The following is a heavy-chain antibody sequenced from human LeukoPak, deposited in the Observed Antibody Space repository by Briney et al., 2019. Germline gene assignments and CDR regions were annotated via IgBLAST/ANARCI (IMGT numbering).Heavy chain of an antibody. V-gene: IGHV3-48*01. CDR3: ARGRGNYFYSMDV. CDR2: ISSNSRTM. CDR1: GFTFSTYS. D-gene: IGHD3-10*01. Sequence: GGSLRLSCAASGFTFSTYSMNWVRQAPGKGLEWIPYISSNSRTMYYAGSVKGRLIVSRDNAKNSLDLHMNTLRAEDTAVYYCARGRGNYFYSMDVWGQGTTVTVSS. J-gene: IGHJ6*02.